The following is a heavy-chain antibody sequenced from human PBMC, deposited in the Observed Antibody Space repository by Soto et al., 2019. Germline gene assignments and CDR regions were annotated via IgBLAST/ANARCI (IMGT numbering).Heavy chain of an antibody. D-gene: IGHD6-6*01. V-gene: IGHV4-39*01. Sequence: KPSETLSLTCTVSGGSISSSSYYWGWIRQPPGKGLEWIGSIYYSWSTYYNPSLKSRVTISVDTSKNQFSLKLSSVTAADTAVYYWASTYRSSSSWFDPWGKGTLVTVSS. CDR2: IYYSWST. CDR1: GGSISSSSYY. J-gene: IGHJ5*02. CDR3: ASTYRSSSSWFDP.